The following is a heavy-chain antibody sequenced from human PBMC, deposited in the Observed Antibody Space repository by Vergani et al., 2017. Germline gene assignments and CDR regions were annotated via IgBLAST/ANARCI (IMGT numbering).Heavy chain of an antibody. CDR3: ARSIGYCAGATCRAYYFDH. J-gene: IGHJ5*02. Sequence: VQLVQSGAEVRKPGASVTVSCTASGYIFKNYYIHWLRQAPGQAFEWMGIMNPTTGHTTSAQKFMGRVDMTRDPSTDTSTRTVQMTLSSLRSEDTAVYYCARSIGYCAGATCRAYYFDHWGQGTRVTVSS. CDR2: MNPTTGHT. V-gene: IGHV1-46*02. D-gene: IGHD2-21*01. CDR1: GYIFKNYY.